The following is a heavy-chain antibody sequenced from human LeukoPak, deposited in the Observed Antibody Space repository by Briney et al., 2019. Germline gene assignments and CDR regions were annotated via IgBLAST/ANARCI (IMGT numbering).Heavy chain of an antibody. J-gene: IGHJ6*03. CDR3: ASSRLYCSSTSCYRSHYYYYMDV. CDR2: IIPIFGTA. Sequence: SVKVSCKASGGTFSSYAISWVRQAPGQGLEWMGGIIPIFGTANYAQKFQGRVTITTDESTSTAYMELSSLRSEDTAVYYCASSRLYCSSTSCYRSHYYYYMDVWGKGTTVTVSS. D-gene: IGHD2-2*01. V-gene: IGHV1-69*05. CDR1: GGTFSSYA.